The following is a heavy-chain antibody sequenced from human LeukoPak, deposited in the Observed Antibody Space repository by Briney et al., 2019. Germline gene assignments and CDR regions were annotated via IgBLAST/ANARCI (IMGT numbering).Heavy chain of an antibody. D-gene: IGHD1-26*01. CDR1: GFTLSSYG. CDR3: AKDLNPREAGATIDY. CDR2: IWHDGSNK. J-gene: IGHJ4*02. Sequence: PGGSLRLSCTASGFTLSSYGMHWVRQAPGKGLEGVTVIWHDGSNKYYADSVKGRFTISRDNSKNTLYLQMNSLRAEDTAVYHCAKDLNPREAGATIDYWGQGTLVTVSS. V-gene: IGHV3-30*02.